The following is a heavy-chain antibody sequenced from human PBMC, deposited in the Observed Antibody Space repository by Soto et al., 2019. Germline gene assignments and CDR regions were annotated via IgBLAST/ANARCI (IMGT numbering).Heavy chain of an antibody. CDR3: ARVDPGVTMVRGVIPHGMAV. D-gene: IGHD3-10*01. V-gene: IGHV1-69*02. J-gene: IGHJ6*02. CDR1: GGTFSSYT. CDR2: IIPILGIA. Sequence: QVQLVQSGAEVKKPGSSVKVSCKASGGTFSSYTISWVRQAPGQGLEWMGRIIPILGIANYAQKFQGRVTITADKATSTADMEMSSVRAEDTAVYYCARVDPGVTMVRGVIPHGMAVWGQGTTVTVSS.